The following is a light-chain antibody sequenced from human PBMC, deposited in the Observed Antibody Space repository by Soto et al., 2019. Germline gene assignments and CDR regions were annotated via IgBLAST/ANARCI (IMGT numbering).Light chain of an antibody. V-gene: IGLV2-14*02. CDR3: NSYTSSSTLYV. Sequence: QSVLTQPASVSGSPGQSITISCTGTSSDLGSYDLVSWYQQHPGKAPKLMLYEGSKRPSGVSDRFSGSKSAYTASLTISGLQADDEADYYCNSYTSSSTLYVFGTGTKLTVL. CDR2: EGS. CDR1: SSDLGSYDL. J-gene: IGLJ1*01.